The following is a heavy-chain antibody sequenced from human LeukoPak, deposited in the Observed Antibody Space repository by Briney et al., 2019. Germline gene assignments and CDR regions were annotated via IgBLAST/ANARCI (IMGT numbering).Heavy chain of an antibody. CDR2: ISGSGGST. CDR3: AKDGDYDFWSGPIDAFDI. D-gene: IGHD3-3*01. Sequence: GGSLRLSCAASGFTFSSYAMSWARQAPGKGLEWVSAISGSGGSTYYADSVKGRFTISRDNSKNTLYLQMNSLRAEDTAVYYCAKDGDYDFWSGPIDAFDIWGQGTMVTVSS. J-gene: IGHJ3*02. V-gene: IGHV3-23*01. CDR1: GFTFSSYA.